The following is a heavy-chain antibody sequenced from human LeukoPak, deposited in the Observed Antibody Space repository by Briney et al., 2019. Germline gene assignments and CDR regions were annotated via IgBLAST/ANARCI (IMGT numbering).Heavy chain of an antibody. CDR2: ISWNSGSI. CDR1: GFTFDDYA. D-gene: IGHD6-13*01. CDR3: AKGLPGIAAAGTTFDY. Sequence: GRSLRLSCAASGFTFDDYAMHWVRQAPGKGLEWVSGISWNSGSIGYADSVKGRFTISRDNAKNSLYLQMNSLRAEDTALYYCAKGLPGIAAAGTTFDYWGQGTLVTVSS. J-gene: IGHJ4*02. V-gene: IGHV3-9*01.